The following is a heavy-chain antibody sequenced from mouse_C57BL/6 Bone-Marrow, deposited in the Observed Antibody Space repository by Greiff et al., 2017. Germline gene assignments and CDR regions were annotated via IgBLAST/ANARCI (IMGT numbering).Heavy chain of an antibody. CDR2: IDPANGNT. V-gene: IGHV14-3*01. J-gene: IGHJ3*01. CDR3: ARRYYGSSYWFAY. D-gene: IGHD1-1*01. Sequence: VQLQQSVAELVRPGASVKLSCTASGFNIKNTYMHWVKQRPEQGLEWIGRIDPANGNTKYAPKFPGKATITADTSSNTAYLQLSSLTSEDTAIYYGARRYYGSSYWFAYWGQGTLVTVSA. CDR1: GFNIKNTY.